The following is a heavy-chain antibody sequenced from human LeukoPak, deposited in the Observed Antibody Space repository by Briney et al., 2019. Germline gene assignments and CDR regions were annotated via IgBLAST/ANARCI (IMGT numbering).Heavy chain of an antibody. CDR2: IIPIFGTA. J-gene: IGHJ3*02. CDR3: ARASKGPRDYDYVWGSYHKLHDAFDI. Sequence: ASVKVSCKASGGTFSSYAISWVRQAPGQGLEWKGGIIPIFGTANYAQKFQGRVTITTDESTSTAYMELSSLRSEDTAVYYCARASKGPRDYDYVWGSYHKLHDAFDIWGQGTMVTVSS. V-gene: IGHV1-69*05. CDR1: GGTFSSYA. D-gene: IGHD3-16*02.